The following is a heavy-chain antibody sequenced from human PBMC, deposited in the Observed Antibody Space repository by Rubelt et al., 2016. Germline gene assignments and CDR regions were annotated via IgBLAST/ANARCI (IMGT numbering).Heavy chain of an antibody. V-gene: IGHV4-34*01. J-gene: IGHJ5*02. Sequence: QVQLQQWGAGLLKPSETLSLTCAVYGGSFSGYYWSWIRQPPGKGLEWIGEINHSGSTNYNPSLKSRVTKSGDTAKSQLSRKLSSVTAADTAVYYCAGGLARAAAAPRRLWFDPWGQGTLVTVSS. CDR3: AGGLARAAAAPRRLWFDP. CDR2: INHSGST. D-gene: IGHD6-13*01. CDR1: GGSFSGYY.